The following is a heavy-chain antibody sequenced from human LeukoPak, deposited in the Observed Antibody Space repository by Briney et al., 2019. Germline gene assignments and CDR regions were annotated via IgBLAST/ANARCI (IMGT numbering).Heavy chain of an antibody. CDR3: ARRGGKNYGDYLLYYYYMDV. CDR1: GYSENFYG. CDR2: ISAYNGDT. J-gene: IGHJ6*03. D-gene: IGHD4-17*01. V-gene: IGHV1-18*01. Sequence: ASVKVSCKTSGYSENFYGITWVRQAPGQGLEWMGWISAYNGDTHYAQKFQGRVTMTTDTSTSTVYMELRSLRSDDTAMYYCARRGGKNYGDYLLYYYYMDVWGKGTTVTVSS.